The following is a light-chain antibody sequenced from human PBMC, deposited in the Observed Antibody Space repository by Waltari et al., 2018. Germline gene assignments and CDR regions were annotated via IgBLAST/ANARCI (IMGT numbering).Light chain of an antibody. V-gene: IGKV4-1*01. Sequence: DIVMTQSPDSLAVSLGERATINCKSSQSVLYSSNNKNYLAWYQQKPGQTPKLLIYWASTRESGVPDRFSGSWSGTDFTLTISSLQAEDVAVYYCQQYYSTPFTFGPGTKVDIK. CDR3: QQYYSTPFT. J-gene: IGKJ3*01. CDR1: QSVLYSSNNKNY. CDR2: WAS.